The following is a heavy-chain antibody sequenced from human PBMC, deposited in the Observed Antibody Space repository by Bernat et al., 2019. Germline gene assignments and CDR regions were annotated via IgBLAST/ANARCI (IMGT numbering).Heavy chain of an antibody. CDR1: GFTFSSHW. J-gene: IGHJ1*01. CDR2: IKQDGSEK. CDR3: ARVAYGDYGYFQH. Sequence: EVQLEESGGGLVQPGGSLRLSCATSGFTFSSHWMGWVRQAPGKGLEWVANIKQDGSEKYYVDSVKGRFAISRDNARNSLYLQMNSLRAEDTAVHYCARVAYGDYGYFQHWGQGTLVTVSS. V-gene: IGHV3-7*03. D-gene: IGHD4-17*01.